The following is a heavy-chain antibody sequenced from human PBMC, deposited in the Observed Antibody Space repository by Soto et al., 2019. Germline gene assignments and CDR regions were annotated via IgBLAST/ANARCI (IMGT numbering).Heavy chain of an antibody. V-gene: IGHV3-23*01. J-gene: IGHJ4*02. CDR3: ATVRAVERHCYSTSCYVVATDFVY. Sequence: EVQLLESGGGLVQPGGSLRLSCAASEFTFSHYAMTWVRQAPGKGLEWVSTISASGDSTHYADSVKGRFIISRDNSYSTRFLQMNTLRAEDTAGYFCATVRAVERHCYSTSCYVVATDFVYWGQGTLVTVSS. CDR2: ISASGDST. CDR1: EFTFSHYA. D-gene: IGHD2-2*01.